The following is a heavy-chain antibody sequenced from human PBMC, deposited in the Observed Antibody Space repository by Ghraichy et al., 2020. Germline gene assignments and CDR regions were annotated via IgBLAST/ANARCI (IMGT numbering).Heavy chain of an antibody. D-gene: IGHD1-26*01. V-gene: IGHV4-34*01. Sequence: SETLSLTCAVYGGSFSGYYWSWIRQPPGKGLEWIGEINHSGSTNYNPSLKSRVTISVDTSKNQFSLKLSSVTAADTAVYYCARVTRKAGRYYYMDVWGKGTTVTVSS. J-gene: IGHJ6*03. CDR2: INHSGST. CDR1: GGSFSGYY. CDR3: ARVTRKAGRYYYMDV.